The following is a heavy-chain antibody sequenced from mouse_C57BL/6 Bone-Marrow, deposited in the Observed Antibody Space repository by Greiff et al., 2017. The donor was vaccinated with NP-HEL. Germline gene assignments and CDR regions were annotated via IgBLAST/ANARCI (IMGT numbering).Heavy chain of an antibody. Sequence: VQLQQSGPVLVKPGASVTMSCKASGYTFTDYYMNWVKQSHGKSLEWIGVINPYNGGTSYNQKFKGKATLTVDKSSSTAYMELNSLTSEDSAVYYCASPLLRFPHWYFDVWGTGTTVTVSS. D-gene: IGHD1-1*01. CDR3: ASPLLRFPHWYFDV. J-gene: IGHJ1*03. CDR1: GYTFTDYY. V-gene: IGHV1-19*01. CDR2: INPYNGGT.